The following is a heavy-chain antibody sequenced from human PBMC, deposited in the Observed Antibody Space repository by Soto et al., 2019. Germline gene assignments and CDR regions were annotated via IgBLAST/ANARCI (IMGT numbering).Heavy chain of an antibody. V-gene: IGHV1-24*01. J-gene: IGHJ5*02. CDR2: FDPEDGET. Sequence: ASVKVSCKVSGYTLTELSMHWVRQAPGKGLEWMGGFDPEDGETIYAQKFQGRVTMTEDTSTDTAYMELSSLRSEDTAVYYCATVVGYYYDSSGYYPPNWFDPWGQGTLVTVSS. CDR3: ATVVGYYYDSSGYYPPNWFDP. D-gene: IGHD3-22*01. CDR1: GYTLTELS.